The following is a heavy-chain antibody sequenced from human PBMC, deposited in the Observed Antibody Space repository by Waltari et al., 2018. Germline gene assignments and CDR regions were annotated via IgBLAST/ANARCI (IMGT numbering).Heavy chain of an antibody. J-gene: IGHJ4*02. CDR3: VHIGGFRELLGWCFDY. Sequence: QITLTESGPTLVKPTQTLTLTCNFSGFAMTHSREGMGWVRPPPGQALEWLALIYWNDDKRYRPSLRGRLTITKASSKNQVVLTMTKMDPVDTATYYCVHIGGFRELLGWCFDYWGQGTLVTVSS. D-gene: IGHD3-10*01. CDR2: IYWNDDK. CDR1: GFAMTHSREG. V-gene: IGHV2-5*01.